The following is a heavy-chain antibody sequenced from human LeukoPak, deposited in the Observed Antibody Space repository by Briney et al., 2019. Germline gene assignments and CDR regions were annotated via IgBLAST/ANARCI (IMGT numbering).Heavy chain of an antibody. V-gene: IGHV3-49*03. Sequence: GGSLRLSCTASGFTFGDYAMSWFRQAPGKGLEWVGFIRSKAYGGTTEYAASVKGRFTISRDDSKSIAYLQMNSLKTEDTAVYYCTRAVVGAPSDYWGRGTLVTVSS. CDR2: IRSKAYGGTT. CDR3: TRAVVGAPSDY. D-gene: IGHD1-26*01. CDR1: GFTFGDYA. J-gene: IGHJ4*02.